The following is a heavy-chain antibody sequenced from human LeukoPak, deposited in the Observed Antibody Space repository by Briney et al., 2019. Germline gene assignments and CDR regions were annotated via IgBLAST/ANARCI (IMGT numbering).Heavy chain of an antibody. Sequence: GGSLRLSCAASGFTFSSYAMSWVRQAPGKGLEWVSAISGSGGSTYYADSVQGRFTISRDNSKNTLYLQMDSLRAEDTAVYYCARFPKSLAVAGTGGFDYWGQGTLVTVSS. CDR3: ARFPKSLAVAGTGGFDY. J-gene: IGHJ4*02. CDR1: GFTFSSYA. CDR2: ISGSGGST. V-gene: IGHV3-23*01. D-gene: IGHD6-19*01.